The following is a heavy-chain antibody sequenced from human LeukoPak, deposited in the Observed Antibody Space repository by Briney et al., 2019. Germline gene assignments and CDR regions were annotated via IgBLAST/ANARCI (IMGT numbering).Heavy chain of an antibody. J-gene: IGHJ5*02. CDR2: IYVDGRTT. CDR3: IRDFRSADL. V-gene: IGHV3-74*01. CDR1: GFTFSNYW. Sequence: GGSLRLSCVASGFTFSNYWMHWVRQPPGEGLVWVSRIYVDGRTTDYADSVKGRFTISRDNAKNTVYLEMNSLSVEDTATYYCIRDFRSADLWGQGTLVTVTS.